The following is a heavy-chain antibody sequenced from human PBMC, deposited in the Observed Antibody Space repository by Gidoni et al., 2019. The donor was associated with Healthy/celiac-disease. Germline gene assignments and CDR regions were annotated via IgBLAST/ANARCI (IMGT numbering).Heavy chain of an antibody. CDR3: VRVASLYCSGASCYDWFDP. CDR2: IYYSGST. CDR1: GGSITSGAYY. Sequence: QLQLQESGPVLVKPSQTLSLTCPVSGGSITSGAYYWSWIRQPPGKGLEWIGYIYYSGSTYYNPSLKSRVTISVDTSKNQFSLRLSSVTDADTAVYFCVRVASLYCSGASCYDWFDPWGKGTLVTVSS. D-gene: IGHD2-15*01. J-gene: IGHJ5*02. V-gene: IGHV4-30-4*08.